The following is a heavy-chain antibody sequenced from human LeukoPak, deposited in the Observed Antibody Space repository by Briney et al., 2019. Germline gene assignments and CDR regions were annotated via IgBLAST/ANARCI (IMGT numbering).Heavy chain of an antibody. CDR2: IYYSGST. Sequence: SETLSLTCTVSGGSISSYYWSWIRQPPGKGLEWIGYIYYSGSTYYNPSLKSRVTISVDTSKNQFSLKLSSVTAADTAVYYCARVARESNTYYYGSGSYTFDYWGQGTLVTVSS. D-gene: IGHD3-10*01. V-gene: IGHV4-59*01. CDR1: GGSISSYY. CDR3: ARVARESNTYYYGSGSYTFDY. J-gene: IGHJ4*02.